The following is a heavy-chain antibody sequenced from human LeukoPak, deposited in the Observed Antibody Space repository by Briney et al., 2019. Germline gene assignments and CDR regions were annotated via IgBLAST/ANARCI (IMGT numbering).Heavy chain of an antibody. CDR1: GGSISSYY. D-gene: IGHD1-14*01. CDR3: ARGGYSRKFNY. CDR2: IYTSGST. J-gene: IGHJ4*02. V-gene: IGHV4-4*07. Sequence: SETLSLTCTVSGGSISSYYWSWIRQPAGKGLEWIGRIYTSGSTNYNPSLKSRVTMSVDTSKHPFSLKLSSVTAADTAVYYCARGGYSRKFNYWGQGTLVTVSS.